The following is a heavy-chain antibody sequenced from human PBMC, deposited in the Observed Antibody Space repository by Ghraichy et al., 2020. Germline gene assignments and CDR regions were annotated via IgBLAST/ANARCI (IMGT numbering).Heavy chain of an antibody. D-gene: IGHD3-3*01. CDR1: GGSISSSSYN. Sequence: SQTLSLTCTVSGGSISSSSYNWGWIRQPPGKGLEWIGSIYFSGSTSYNPSLKSRLTMSVDTSKNQFSLKLSSVTAADTAVYFCARHWRAGAFYFDYWGQGTLVTVS. CDR2: IYFSGST. V-gene: IGHV4-39*01. CDR3: ARHWRAGAFYFDY. J-gene: IGHJ4*02.